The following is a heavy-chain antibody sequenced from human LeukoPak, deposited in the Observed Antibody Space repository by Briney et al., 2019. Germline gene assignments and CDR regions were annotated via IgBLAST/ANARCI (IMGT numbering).Heavy chain of an antibody. CDR2: INPNSGGT. Sequence: ASVKVSCKASGYTFTGYYMHWVRQAPGQGLEWMGWINPNSGGTNYAQKFQGRVTMTRDTSISTAYMELSRLRSDDTAVYCCARVSVVVPAARGIDYYYYYGMDVWGQGTTVTVSS. CDR1: GYTFTGYY. D-gene: IGHD2-2*01. V-gene: IGHV1-2*02. CDR3: ARVSVVVPAARGIDYYYYYGMDV. J-gene: IGHJ6*02.